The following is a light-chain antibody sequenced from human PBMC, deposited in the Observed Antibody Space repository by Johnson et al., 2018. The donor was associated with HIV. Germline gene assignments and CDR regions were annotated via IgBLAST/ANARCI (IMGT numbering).Light chain of an antibody. Sequence: QSILTQPPSVSAAPGQTVTISCSGSSSNVGSSFVSWYRQVPGTAPKLLIYDNNKRPSGIPDRFSGSKSGATATLGITGLQTGDEADYYCGIWDASLHPLYVFGIGTTITVL. V-gene: IGLV1-51*01. CDR1: SSNVGSSF. CDR2: DNN. J-gene: IGLJ1*01. CDR3: GIWDASLHPLYV.